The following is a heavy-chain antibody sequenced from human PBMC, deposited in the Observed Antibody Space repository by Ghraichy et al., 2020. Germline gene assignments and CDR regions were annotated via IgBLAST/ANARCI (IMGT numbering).Heavy chain of an antibody. D-gene: IGHD3-22*01. CDR3: ARHVADSSWYIYYFDY. CDR2: IYYSGST. V-gene: IGHV4-39*01. CDR1: GGSISRSSYY. J-gene: IGHJ4*02. Sequence: SETLSLTCTVSGGSISRSSYYWIWLRQPPGKGLEWIGSIYYSGSTFRNPSLKSRVTISVDTSKNQFSLRLTSVTAADTAVYYCARHVADSSWYIYYFDYWGQGTPVTVSS.